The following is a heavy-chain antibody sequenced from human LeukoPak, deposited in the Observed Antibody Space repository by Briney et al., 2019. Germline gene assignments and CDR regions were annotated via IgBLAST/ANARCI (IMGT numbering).Heavy chain of an antibody. CDR3: ARVYYDYVWGSYRYSYFDY. CDR1: GFTVSSNY. V-gene: IGHV3-53*01. J-gene: IGHJ4*02. CDR2: IYSGGST. Sequence: PGGSLRLSCAASGFTVSSNYMSWVRQAPGKGLEWVSVIYSGGSTYYADSVKGRFTISRDNSKNTLYLQMNSLRAEDTAVYYCARVYYDYVWGSYRYSYFDYWGQGTLVTVSS. D-gene: IGHD3-16*02.